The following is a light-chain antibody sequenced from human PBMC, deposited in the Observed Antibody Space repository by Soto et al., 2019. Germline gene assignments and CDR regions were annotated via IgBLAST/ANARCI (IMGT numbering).Light chain of an antibody. CDR2: AAS. Sequence: DIQMTQSPASLSASVRDRVTMTCRASQTIGTFLNWYQQRPGKAPKLLISAASSLQGGVPSRFSGRGSGSHFTLTIISLHLEAFATYYCQQTYSPSYSFGQGTKLQF. J-gene: IGKJ2*01. CDR1: QTIGTF. V-gene: IGKV1-39*01. CDR3: QQTYSPSYS.